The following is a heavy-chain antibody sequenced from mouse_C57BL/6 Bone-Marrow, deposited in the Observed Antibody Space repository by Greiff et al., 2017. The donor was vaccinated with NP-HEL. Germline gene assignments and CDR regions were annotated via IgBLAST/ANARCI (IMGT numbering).Heavy chain of an antibody. CDR3: TLYYYGSNYYAMDY. J-gene: IGHJ4*01. V-gene: IGHV14-4*01. D-gene: IGHD1-1*01. CDR1: GFNINDDY. CDR2: IDPENGDT. Sequence: VQLQQSGAELVRPGASVKLSCTASGFNINDDYMHWVKQRPEQGLEWIGWIDPENGDTEYASKFQGKATITADKSSNTAYLQLSSLTSEDTAVYYCTLYYYGSNYYAMDYWGQGTSVTVSS.